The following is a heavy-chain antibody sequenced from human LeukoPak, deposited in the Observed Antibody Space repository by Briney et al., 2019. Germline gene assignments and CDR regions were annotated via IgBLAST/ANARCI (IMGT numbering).Heavy chain of an antibody. V-gene: IGHV4-4*07. CDR1: GDSINNYY. Sequence: SETLSLTCTVSGDSINNYYWGWIRQPAGKGLEWIGRIFNSGSTDYNPSLKSRVTMSVDTSKNQFSVKVNSVTAADTAVYYSARGLGVGADRALDYWGQGTLVTVSS. CDR2: IFNSGST. D-gene: IGHD1-26*01. J-gene: IGHJ4*02. CDR3: ARGLGVGADRALDY.